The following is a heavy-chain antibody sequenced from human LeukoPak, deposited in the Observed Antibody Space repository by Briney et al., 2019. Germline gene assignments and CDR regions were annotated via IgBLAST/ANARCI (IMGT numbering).Heavy chain of an antibody. J-gene: IGHJ4*02. CDR3: TREVHDYGDYVPDY. D-gene: IGHD4-17*01. Sequence: GSLRLPCTASGFTFGDYAMSWFRQAPGKGLEWVGFIRSKAYGGTTEYAASVKGRFTISRDDSKSIAYLQMNSLKTEDTAVYYCTREVHDYGDYVPDYWGQGTLVTVSS. CDR2: IRSKAYGGTT. V-gene: IGHV3-49*03. CDR1: GFTFGDYA.